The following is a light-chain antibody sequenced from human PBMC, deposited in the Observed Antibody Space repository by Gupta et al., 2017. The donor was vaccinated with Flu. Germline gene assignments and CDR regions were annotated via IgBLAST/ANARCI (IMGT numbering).Light chain of an antibody. Sequence: QYARTHAAAVAGSAGQSLTSSCTGTSSDVGSYNLFSWYQPPPATPPKLMIYEGSKRPSGVSTRFSGSKSATTASLTISGLQAEDEAYYYCCSYAASSILVFGGGTTLTVL. J-gene: IGLJ2*01. CDR2: EGS. CDR3: CSYAASSILV. CDR1: SSDVGSYNL. V-gene: IGLV2-23*01.